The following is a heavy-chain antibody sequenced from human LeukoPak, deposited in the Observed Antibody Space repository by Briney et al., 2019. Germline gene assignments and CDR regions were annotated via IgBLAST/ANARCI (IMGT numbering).Heavy chain of an antibody. J-gene: IGHJ4*02. Sequence: PSETLSLTCTVSGGSISSSSYYWGWIRQPPGKGLEWIGSIYYSGSTYYNPSLKSRVTISVDTSKNQFSLKLSSVTAADTAVYYCERLSISYYYGSSGYPDYFDYWGQGTLVTVSS. CDR2: IYYSGST. V-gene: IGHV4-39*01. D-gene: IGHD3-22*01. CDR3: ERLSISYYYGSSGYPDYFDY. CDR1: GGSISSSSYY.